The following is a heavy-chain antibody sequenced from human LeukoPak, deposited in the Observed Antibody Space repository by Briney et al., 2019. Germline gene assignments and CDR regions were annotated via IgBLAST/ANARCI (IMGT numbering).Heavy chain of an antibody. D-gene: IGHD3-9*01. CDR2: ISYDGSNK. J-gene: IGHJ4*02. CDR1: GFTFSSYG. V-gene: IGHV3-30*03. Sequence: PGGSLRLSCAASGFTFSSYGMHWVRQAPGKGLEWVAVISYDGSNKYYADSVKGRFTISRDNSKNTLYLQMNSLRAEDTAVYYCARDPSPLRYFDWTFDYWGQGTLVTVSS. CDR3: ARDPSPLRYFDWTFDY.